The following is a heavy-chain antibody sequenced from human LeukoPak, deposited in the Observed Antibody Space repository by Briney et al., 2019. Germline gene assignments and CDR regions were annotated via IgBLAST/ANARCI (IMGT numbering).Heavy chain of an antibody. D-gene: IGHD3-3*01. CDR1: GFTFSNYA. CDR2: MSHDGSNK. CDR3: AKIAGSDFGVASFDY. Sequence: GGSLRLSCTASGFTFSNYAMHWVRQAPGKGLEWVAVMSHDGSNKYHIDSVKGRFTISRDNSKNMVYLQMNSLRAEDTAVYYCAKIAGSDFGVASFDYWGQGTLVTVSS. J-gene: IGHJ4*02. V-gene: IGHV3-30*18.